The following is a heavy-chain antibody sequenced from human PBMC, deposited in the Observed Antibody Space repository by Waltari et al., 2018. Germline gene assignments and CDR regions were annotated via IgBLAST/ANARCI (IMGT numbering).Heavy chain of an antibody. J-gene: IGHJ5*02. Sequence: EVQLVESGGVVVQPGGSLRLSCAASGFTFDDYTMHWVRQAPGKGLEWVSLIRWDGGSTNYADSVKGRFTITRDNAKNSLYLQMNSLRAEDTAVYYCGLFGEFNNWFDPWGQGTLVTVSS. D-gene: IGHD3-10*02. CDR1: GFTFDDYT. V-gene: IGHV3-43*01. CDR2: IRWDGGST. CDR3: GLFGEFNNWFDP.